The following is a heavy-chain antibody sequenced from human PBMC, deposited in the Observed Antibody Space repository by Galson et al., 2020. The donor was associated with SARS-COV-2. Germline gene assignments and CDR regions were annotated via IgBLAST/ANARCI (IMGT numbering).Heavy chain of an antibody. V-gene: IGHV5-51*01. CDR2: IYPGDSDT. Sequence: KIGESLKISCKGSGYSFTSYWIGWVRQMPGKGLEWMGIIYPGDSDTRYSPSFQGQVTISADKSISTAYLQWSSLKASDTAMYYCARRLMHLYGAADDAFDIWGHGTMVTVSS. J-gene: IGHJ3*02. D-gene: IGHD4-17*01. CDR3: ARRLMHLYGAADDAFDI. CDR1: GYSFTSYW.